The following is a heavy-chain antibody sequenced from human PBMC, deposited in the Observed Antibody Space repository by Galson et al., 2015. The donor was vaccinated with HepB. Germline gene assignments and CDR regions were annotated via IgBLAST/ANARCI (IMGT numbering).Heavy chain of an antibody. CDR2: ISYDGSNK. CDR1: GFTFSSYA. D-gene: IGHD5-24*01. Sequence: SLRLSCAASGFTFSSYAMHWVRQAPGKGLEWVAVISYDGSNKYYADSVKGRFAISRDNSKNTLCLQMNSLRAEDTAVYYCARARKIKREMATIFFWGQGTLVTVSS. CDR3: ARARKIKREMATIFF. J-gene: IGHJ4*02. V-gene: IGHV3-30*09.